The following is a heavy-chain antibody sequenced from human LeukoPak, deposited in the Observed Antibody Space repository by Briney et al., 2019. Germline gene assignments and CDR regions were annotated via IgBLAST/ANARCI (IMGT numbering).Heavy chain of an antibody. J-gene: IGHJ4*02. CDR3: ARGGYVWGSYRTYYFDY. V-gene: IGHV4-4*07. Sequence: SETLSLTCTVSGGSISSYYWSWIRQPAGKGLEWIGRIYTSGSTNYNPSLKSRVTMSVDTSKNQFSLKLSSVTAADTAVYYCARGGYVWGSYRTYYFDYRGQGTLVTVSS. CDR2: IYTSGST. D-gene: IGHD3-16*02. CDR1: GGSISSYY.